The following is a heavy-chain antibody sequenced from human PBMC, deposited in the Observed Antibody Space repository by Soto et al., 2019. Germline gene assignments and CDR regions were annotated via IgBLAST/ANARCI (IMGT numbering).Heavy chain of an antibody. J-gene: IGHJ5*02. CDR1: GGSISSGGYY. CDR2: IYYSGST. D-gene: IGHD3-22*01. V-gene: IGHV4-31*03. CDR3: ARSDSSGYFPDPRFDP. Sequence: PSETLSLTCTVSGGSISSGGYYWSWIRQHPGKGLEWIGYIYYSGSTYYNPSLKSRVTISVDTSKNQFSLKLSSVTAADTAVYYCARSDSSGYFPDPRFDPWGQGTLVTVSS.